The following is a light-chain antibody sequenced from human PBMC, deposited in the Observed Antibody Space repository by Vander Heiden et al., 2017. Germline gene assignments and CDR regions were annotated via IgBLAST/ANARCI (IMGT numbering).Light chain of an antibody. V-gene: IGLV1-47*01. CDR2: RNI. Sequence: QSVLTQPPSASGTPGQRVTISCSGSISHIGSTYLYCYPPLPATAPKPLIYRNIRRPSGVPDRFSGSKSGTSASLAISGLRSEDEADYHCAAWDDSLSGRVFGGGTKLTVL. CDR1: ISHIGSTY. J-gene: IGLJ3*02. CDR3: AAWDDSLSGRV.